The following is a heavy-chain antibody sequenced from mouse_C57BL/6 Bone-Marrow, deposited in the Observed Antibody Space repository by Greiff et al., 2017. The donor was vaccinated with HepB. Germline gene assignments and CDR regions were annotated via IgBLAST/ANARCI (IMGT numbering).Heavy chain of an antibody. CDR2: IWGDDGK. J-gene: IGHJ1*03. CDR3: ARPDGYFWYFDV. CDR1: GFSLSTFGMG. D-gene: IGHD2-3*01. V-gene: IGHV8-8*01. Sequence: QVQLKESGPGILQPSQTLSLTCSFSGFSLSTFGMGVGWIRQPSGKGLEWLAHIWGDDGKYYHPARKSRLTISKDTSKNQVFLKSANVDTAAAATYDCARPDGYFWYFDVWGTGTTLTVSS.